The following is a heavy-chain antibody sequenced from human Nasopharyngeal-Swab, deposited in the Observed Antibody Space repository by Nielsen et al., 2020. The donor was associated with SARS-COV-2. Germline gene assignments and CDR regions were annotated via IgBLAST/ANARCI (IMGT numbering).Heavy chain of an antibody. V-gene: IGHV3-23*01. CDR1: GFTFSSYA. CDR2: ISANGRDT. D-gene: IGHD3-10*01. Sequence: GGSLRLSCAASGFTFSSYAMSWVRQAPGKGLEWVSAISANGRDTYYPDSVRGRFTISRDNSKSTLSLQMNSLRAEDTAIYYCAKDVRVSGSCGWFDPWGQGTLVTVSS. J-gene: IGHJ5*02. CDR3: AKDVRVSGSCGWFDP.